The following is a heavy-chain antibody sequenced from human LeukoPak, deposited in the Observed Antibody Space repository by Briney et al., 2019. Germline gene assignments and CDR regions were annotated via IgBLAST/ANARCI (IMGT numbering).Heavy chain of an antibody. CDR1: GFIFSDNG. J-gene: IGHJ4*02. D-gene: IGHD6-19*01. Sequence: PGGSLRLSCVASGFIFSDNGMHWVRQAPGQGREWVAFPRFDESYSYYVQSVRGRFSISRDNAQNTLYLHMNNLRSEDAAVYYCAKDRPRIAVTGSVFDYWGQGTLVTVSS. CDR3: AKDRPRIAVTGSVFDY. V-gene: IGHV3-30*02. CDR2: PRFDESYS.